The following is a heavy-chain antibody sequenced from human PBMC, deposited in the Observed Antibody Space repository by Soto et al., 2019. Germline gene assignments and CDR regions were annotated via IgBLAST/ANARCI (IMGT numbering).Heavy chain of an antibody. V-gene: IGHV3-30*03. CDR3: ARDAVVTTTWRFYYFDL. D-gene: IGHD1-1*01. Sequence: QMQLVESGGGVGQPGRSLRLSCAASGFTFSSYGMHWVRQAPGKGLEWVAVISYDGSNKYYADSVKGRLTISRDNSKNTLYLQMNSLRAEDTSVYYCARDAVVTTTWRFYYFDLWGQGTLVTVSS. CDR2: ISYDGSNK. CDR1: GFTFSSYG. J-gene: IGHJ4*02.